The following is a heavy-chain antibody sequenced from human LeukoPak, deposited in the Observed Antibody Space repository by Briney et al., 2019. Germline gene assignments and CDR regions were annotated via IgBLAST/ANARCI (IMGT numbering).Heavy chain of an antibody. Sequence: SETLSLTCAVYGGSFSGYYWSWIRQPPGKGLEWIGEIFHSGTTNYNPSLKSRVTISVDKSKNQFSLKMNSGTAADTAIYYCARVSRRFDPWGQGTPVTVSS. J-gene: IGHJ5*02. V-gene: IGHV4-34*12. CDR2: IFHSGTT. CDR1: GGSFSGYY. CDR3: ARVSRRFDP. D-gene: IGHD1-1*01.